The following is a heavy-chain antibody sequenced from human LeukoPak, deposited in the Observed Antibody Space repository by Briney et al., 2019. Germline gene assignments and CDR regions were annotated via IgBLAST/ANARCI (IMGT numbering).Heavy chain of an antibody. V-gene: IGHV3-7*04. D-gene: IGHD6-19*01. J-gene: IGHJ4*02. Sequence: PGGSLRLSCAASGFTFSSYWMSWVRQAPGKGLEWVANIKQDGSEKYYVDSVKGRFTISRDNSKNTLYLQMNSLRAEDTAVYYCARGLRIAVAGNIDYWGQGTLVTVSS. CDR1: GFTFSSYW. CDR2: IKQDGSEK. CDR3: ARGLRIAVAGNIDY.